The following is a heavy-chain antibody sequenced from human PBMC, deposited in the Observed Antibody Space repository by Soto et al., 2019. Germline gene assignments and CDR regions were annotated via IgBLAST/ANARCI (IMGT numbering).Heavy chain of an antibody. CDR1: GFSFSTYS. CDR3: ARIGTAAAIGTYGMDV. CDR2: ISSSSTYI. V-gene: IGHV3-21*01. J-gene: IGHJ6*02. D-gene: IGHD2-2*01. Sequence: EVQLVESGGGLVKPGGSLRLSCAASGFSFSTYSMNWVRQAPGKGLEWVSAISSSSTYIYYGDSVKGRFTISRDNAKNSLYLQMNSLRAEDMAVYYCARIGTAAAIGTYGMDVWGQGTTVTVSS.